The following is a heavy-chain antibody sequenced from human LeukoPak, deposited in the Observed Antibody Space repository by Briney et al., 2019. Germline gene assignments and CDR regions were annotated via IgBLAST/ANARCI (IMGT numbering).Heavy chain of an antibody. CDR2: IYYSGST. CDR3: ARVYCSGGSCYDSRGWFDP. J-gene: IGHJ5*02. Sequence: SETLSLTCTVPGGSISNSSYYWGWIRQPPGKGLEWIGSIYYSGSTYYKSSLKSRVTISVDTSKNQLSLRPGSVAAADTAVCYWARVYCSGGSCYDSRGWFDPWGQGTLVTVSS. D-gene: IGHD2-15*01. CDR1: GGSISNSSYY. V-gene: IGHV4-39*07.